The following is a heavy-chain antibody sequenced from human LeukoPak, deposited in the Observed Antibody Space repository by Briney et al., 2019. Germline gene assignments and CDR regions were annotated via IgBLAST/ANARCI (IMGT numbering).Heavy chain of an antibody. CDR2: INSDGSST. CDR3: ATDRGYSSFDY. D-gene: IGHD3-22*01. J-gene: IGHJ4*02. Sequence: GGSLRLSCATSGFTFSSYWMHWVRQAPGKGLVWVSRINSDGSSTSYADSVKGRFTISRDNAKNTLYLQMNSLRAEDTAVYYCATDRGYSSFDYWGQGTLVTVSS. V-gene: IGHV3-74*01. CDR1: GFTFSSYW.